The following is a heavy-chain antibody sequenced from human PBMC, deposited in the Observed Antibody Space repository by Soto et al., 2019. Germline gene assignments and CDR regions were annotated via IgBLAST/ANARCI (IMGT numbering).Heavy chain of an antibody. J-gene: IGHJ5*02. CDR3: AREGSPPWGGWSYNWFDP. CDR1: GFTFSSYS. Sequence: EVQLVESGGGLVQPGGSLRLSCAASGFTFSSYSKNWVRQAPGKGLEWVSYISSSSSTIYYADSVKGRFTISRDNAKNSLYLQMNSLRDEDTAVYYCAREGSPPWGGWSYNWFDPWGQGTLVTVSS. CDR2: ISSSSSTI. D-gene: IGHD6-19*01. V-gene: IGHV3-48*02.